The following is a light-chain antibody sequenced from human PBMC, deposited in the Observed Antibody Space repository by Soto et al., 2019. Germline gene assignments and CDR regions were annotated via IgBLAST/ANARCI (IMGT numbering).Light chain of an antibody. CDR1: QSISSW. V-gene: IGKV1-5*03. Sequence: DIQMTQSPSTLSASVGDRVTITCRASQSISSWLAWYQQKPGKAPKLLIYKASSLESGVSSRFSGSGSGTEFTLNISSLQPDDFATYYCQQYNSYEYTFGQGTKVEIK. J-gene: IGKJ2*01. CDR2: KAS. CDR3: QQYNSYEYT.